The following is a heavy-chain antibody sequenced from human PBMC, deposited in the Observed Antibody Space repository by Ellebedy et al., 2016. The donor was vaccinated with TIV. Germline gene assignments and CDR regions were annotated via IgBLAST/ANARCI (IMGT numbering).Heavy chain of an antibody. V-gene: IGHV4-4*02. Sequence: SETLSLTCAVSGGSISTGDWWSWVRLPPGKGLEWIGEIYHSGSTIYNPSLNSRLTILVDKSKNHFSLRRSSVTAADTAVYFCARAPGDYSDSRGYFYTWGQGTLVTVSS. CDR1: GGSISTGDW. CDR3: ARAPGDYSDSRGYFYT. J-gene: IGHJ4*02. D-gene: IGHD3-22*01. CDR2: IYHSGST.